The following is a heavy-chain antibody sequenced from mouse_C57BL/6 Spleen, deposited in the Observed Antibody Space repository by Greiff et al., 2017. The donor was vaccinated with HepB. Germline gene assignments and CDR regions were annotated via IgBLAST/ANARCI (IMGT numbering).Heavy chain of an antibody. CDR3: VRPCYGYEDYAMDY. CDR1: GFSFNTYA. Sequence: GGGLVQPKGSLKLSCAASGFSFNTYAMNWVRQAPGKGLEWVARIRSKSNNYATYYADSVKDRFTISRDDSESMLYLQMNNLKTEDTAMYYCVRPCYGYEDYAMDYWGQGTSVTVSS. V-gene: IGHV10-1*01. D-gene: IGHD2-9*01. J-gene: IGHJ4*01. CDR2: IRSKSNNYAT.